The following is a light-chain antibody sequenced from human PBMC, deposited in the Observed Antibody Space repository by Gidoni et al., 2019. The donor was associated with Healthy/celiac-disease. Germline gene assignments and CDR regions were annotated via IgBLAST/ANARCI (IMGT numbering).Light chain of an antibody. V-gene: IGKV3-11*01. Sequence: EIVLTQSPATLSLSPGERATLSCRASQSVSSYLAWYQQKPGQAPRLLIYDASNRATGIPARFSGSGSGTDFTLTISSLEPEDFAVYYCQQRSNWPPRITFGPXTKVDTK. CDR1: QSVSSY. J-gene: IGKJ3*01. CDR3: QQRSNWPPRIT. CDR2: DAS.